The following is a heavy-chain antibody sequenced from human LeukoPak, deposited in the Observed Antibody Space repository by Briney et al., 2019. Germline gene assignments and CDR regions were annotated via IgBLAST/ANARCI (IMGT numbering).Heavy chain of an antibody. CDR1: GFTFSSYV. Sequence: GGSLRLSCAASGFTFSSYVMSWVRQAPGKGLEWVSAISGSGGSTYYADSVKGRFTISRDNSKNTLYLQMNSVREEDTAVYYSAKWGFFISQASWWLADYYFHSWGQGPLVTVSS. CDR2: ISGSGGST. J-gene: IGHJ4*02. V-gene: IGHV3-23*01. CDR3: AKWGFFISQASWWLADYYFHS. D-gene: IGHD2-15*01.